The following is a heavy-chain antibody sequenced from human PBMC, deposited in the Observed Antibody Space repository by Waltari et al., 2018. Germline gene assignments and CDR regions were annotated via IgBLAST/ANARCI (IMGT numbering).Heavy chain of an antibody. D-gene: IGHD6-19*01. Sequence: EVQLVESGGGLVQPGGSVRLPCEASGCTCSSYGMSRVRQAPGKGLEWVANIKQDGSEKYYVDSVKGRFTISRDNAKNSLYLQMNSLRAEDTAVYYCATSGWYGGGIDYWGQGTLVTVSS. CDR1: GCTCSSYG. J-gene: IGHJ4*02. CDR2: IKQDGSEK. V-gene: IGHV3-7*03. CDR3: ATSGWYGGGIDY.